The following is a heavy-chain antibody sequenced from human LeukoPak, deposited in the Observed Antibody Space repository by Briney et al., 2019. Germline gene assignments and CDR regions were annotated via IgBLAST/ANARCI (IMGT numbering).Heavy chain of an antibody. V-gene: IGHV3-74*01. CDR2: ISPDGKDT. J-gene: IGHJ5*02. CDR3: AKGLSMIVRGWFDP. CDR1: GFTFSNYW. D-gene: IGHD3-22*01. Sequence: GGSLRLSCAASGFTFSNYWIYWVRQVPGKGLVWVSRISPDGKDTSHADSVKGRFTISRDNAKNTLYLQMNSLRAEDTAVYYCAKGLSMIVRGWFDPWGQGTLVTVSS.